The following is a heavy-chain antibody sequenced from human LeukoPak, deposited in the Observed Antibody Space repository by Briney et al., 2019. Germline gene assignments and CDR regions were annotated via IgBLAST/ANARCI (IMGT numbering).Heavy chain of an antibody. CDR3: ARAAGGTRNYYMDV. D-gene: IGHD3-16*01. V-gene: IGHV1-8*01. J-gene: IGHJ6*03. CDR1: GYTFSSYD. CDR2: MNPNSGNT. Sequence: ASVKVSCKASGYTFSSYDVNWVRQATGQGLEWMGWMNPNSGNTGYAQKFQGRVTIIRNTSISTAYMELSSLRSEDTAVYYCARAAGGTRNYYMDVWGKGTTVTVSS.